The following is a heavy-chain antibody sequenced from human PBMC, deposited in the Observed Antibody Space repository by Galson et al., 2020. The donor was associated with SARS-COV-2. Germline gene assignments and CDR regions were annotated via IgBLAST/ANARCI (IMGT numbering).Heavy chain of an antibody. CDR2: INPNNGGT. CDR3: AEDGSKI. Sequence: ASVKVSCKASGYTFTGCHMHWVRQAPGQGLEWMGWINPNNGGTIYEQKFLGRVIMTTDASITTAYMELTGLRSEDTALYYCAEDGSKIWGQGTMVTVSS. D-gene: IGHD5-12*01. J-gene: IGHJ3*01. V-gene: IGHV1-2*02. CDR1: GYTFTGCH.